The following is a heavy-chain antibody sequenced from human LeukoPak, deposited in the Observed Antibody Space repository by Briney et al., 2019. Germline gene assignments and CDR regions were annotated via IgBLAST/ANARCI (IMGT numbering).Heavy chain of an antibody. J-gene: IGHJ6*03. CDR3: ARARVQYYYDSSAEYYYYMDV. CDR1: GGSINSDY. Sequence: SETLSLTCTVSGGSINSDYWSWIRQPPGKGLEWIGYIYYSGSTNYNPSLKSRVTISVDTSKNQFSLKLSSVTAADTAVYYCARARVQYYYDSSAEYYYYMDVWGKGTTVTVSS. D-gene: IGHD3-22*01. CDR2: IYYSGST. V-gene: IGHV4-59*12.